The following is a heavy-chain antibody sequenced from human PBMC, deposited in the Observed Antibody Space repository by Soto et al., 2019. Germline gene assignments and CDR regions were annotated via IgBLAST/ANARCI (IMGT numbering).Heavy chain of an antibody. Sequence: PGGSLRLSCATPGFTFSNAWISWVRQAPGKGLEWVGRIKSKTDGGTTDYAAPVKGRFTISRDDSKNTLYLQMNSLKTEDTAVYYCTTDSIPGYYDILTGRFDYWGQGTLVTVSS. CDR3: TTDSIPGYYDILTGRFDY. D-gene: IGHD3-9*01. J-gene: IGHJ4*02. CDR2: IKSKTDGGTT. V-gene: IGHV3-15*01. CDR1: GFTFSNAW.